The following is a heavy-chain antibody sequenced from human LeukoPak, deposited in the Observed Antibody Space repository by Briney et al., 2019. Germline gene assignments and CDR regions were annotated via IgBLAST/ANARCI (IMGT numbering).Heavy chain of an antibody. V-gene: IGHV3-23*01. Sequence: QTGGSLRLSCAASGFTFSSYAMSWVRQAPGKGLEWVSAISGSGGSTYYADSVKGRFTISRDNSKNTLYLQMNSLRAEDTAVYYCAKDRVNYYDSSGYYYVDYFDYWGQGTLVTVSS. CDR1: GFTFSSYA. J-gene: IGHJ4*02. CDR2: ISGSGGST. CDR3: AKDRVNYYDSSGYYYVDYFDY. D-gene: IGHD3-22*01.